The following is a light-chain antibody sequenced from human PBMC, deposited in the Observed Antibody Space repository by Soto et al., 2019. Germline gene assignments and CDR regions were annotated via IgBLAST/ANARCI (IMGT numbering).Light chain of an antibody. CDR1: SSDVGGYNY. CDR3: SSYTSSSPYV. V-gene: IGLV2-14*01. J-gene: IGLJ1*01. CDR2: VVS. Sequence: QSALTQPASVSGSPGQSITISCTGTSSDVGGYNYVSWYQQHPGKAPKLMIYVVSNRPSGVSNRFSGSKSGNTASLTISGLQAEDEADYYCSSYTSSSPYVFGTGTKVTVL.